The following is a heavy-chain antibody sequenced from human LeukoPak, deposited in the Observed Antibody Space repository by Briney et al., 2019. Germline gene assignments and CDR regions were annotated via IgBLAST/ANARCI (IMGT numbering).Heavy chain of an antibody. V-gene: IGHV1-8*01. Sequence: SVKVSCKASGYTFTSYDINWVRQASGQGLEWMGWMNPNSGNTGYAQKFQGRITMTRNTSITTAYMELSSLTSEDKAVYYCAREMNPYYYYYGMDVWGQGTTVTVSS. CDR2: MNPNSGNT. J-gene: IGHJ6*02. D-gene: IGHD1-14*01. CDR1: GYTFTSYD. CDR3: AREMNPYYYYYGMDV.